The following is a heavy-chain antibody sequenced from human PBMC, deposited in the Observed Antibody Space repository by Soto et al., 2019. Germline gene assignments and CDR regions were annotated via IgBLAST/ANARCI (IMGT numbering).Heavy chain of an antibody. CDR2: IFSNDEK. CDR3: ARTLEYQLLFYYYYYMDV. Sequence: GSGPTLVNPTATLTLTCTVSGFSLSNARMGVSWIRQPPGKALEWLAHIFSNDEKSFITSLKSRLTISKDTSKSHVVLTMTNMDPVDTATYYCARTLEYQLLFYYYYYMDVWGKGTTVTVSS. J-gene: IGHJ6*03. D-gene: IGHD2-2*01. V-gene: IGHV2-26*01. CDR1: GFSLSNARMG.